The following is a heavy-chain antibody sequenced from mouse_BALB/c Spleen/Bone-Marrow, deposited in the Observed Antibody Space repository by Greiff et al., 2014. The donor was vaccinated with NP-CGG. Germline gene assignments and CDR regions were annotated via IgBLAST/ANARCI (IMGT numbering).Heavy chain of an antibody. CDR3: ARHYYGSSHFAY. V-gene: IGHV1-9*01. D-gene: IGHD1-1*01. Sequence: QVQLQQPSGAELMKPGASVKISCKATGYTFSSYWIEWVKQRPGHGLEWIGEILPGSGSTNYNEKFKGKATFTADTSSNTAYMQLSSLTSEDSAVYYCARHYYGSSHFAYWGQGTLVTVSA. CDR2: ILPGSGST. CDR1: GYTFSSYW. J-gene: IGHJ3*01.